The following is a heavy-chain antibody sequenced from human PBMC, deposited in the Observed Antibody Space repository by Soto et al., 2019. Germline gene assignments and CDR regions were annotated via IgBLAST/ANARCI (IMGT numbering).Heavy chain of an antibody. D-gene: IGHD3-10*01. J-gene: IGHJ4*02. CDR1: GFSFSSYS. CDR2: ITSSSTYI. CDR3: ARDNNFYDSGSGVDY. Sequence: ESGGGLVKPGGSLRLSCAASGFSFSSYSLNWVRQAPGTGLEWVSSITSSSTYIHYADSVQGRFTISRDNAKNSLYLQMNSLRAEDTAVYYCARDNNFYDSGSGVDYWGQGTLVTVSS. V-gene: IGHV3-21*01.